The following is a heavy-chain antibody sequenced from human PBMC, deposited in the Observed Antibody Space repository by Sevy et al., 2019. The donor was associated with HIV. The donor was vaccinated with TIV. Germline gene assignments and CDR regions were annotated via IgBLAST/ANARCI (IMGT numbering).Heavy chain of an antibody. CDR1: GFTFSNFW. CDR3: ARACNSASCLWGMDV. CDR2: IKRDGSEK. V-gene: IGHV3-7*03. Sequence: GGSLRLSCVASGFTFSNFWMSWVRQAPGKGLELVAKIKRDGSEKYYVASVKGRFTISRDNAKTSLYLQMTSLIVEDTAMYYCARACNSASCLWGMDVWGQGTMVTVSS. D-gene: IGHD1-26*01. J-gene: IGHJ6*02.